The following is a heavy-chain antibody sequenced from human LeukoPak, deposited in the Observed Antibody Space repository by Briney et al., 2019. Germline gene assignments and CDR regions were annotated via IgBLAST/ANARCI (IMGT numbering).Heavy chain of an antibody. D-gene: IGHD2-2*01. V-gene: IGHV4-38-2*02. CDR2: IYHSGSA. CDR1: GYSISSGYQ. CDR3: ARDPRWLTPDCTSTSCYENYFDP. J-gene: IGHJ5*02. Sequence: SETLSLTCAISGYSISSGYQWAWIRQSPGKGLEWIGSIYHSGSAHYNPSLKSRVTVSVETSKNQFSLKMYSVTAADTAVYYCARDPRWLTPDCTSTSCYENYFDPWGQGTLVTVSS.